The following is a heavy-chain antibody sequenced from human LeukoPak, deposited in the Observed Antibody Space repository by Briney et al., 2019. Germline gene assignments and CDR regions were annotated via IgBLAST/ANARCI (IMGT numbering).Heavy chain of an antibody. CDR2: IRYDGSDK. CDR1: GFTFSSYG. Sequence: GGSLRLSCAASGFTFSSYGMHWVRQAPGKGLEWVAFIRYDGSDKYYADSVNGRFTISRDNAKNSLYLHMNSLRAEDTAVYYCARDYGGSSPFDYWGQGTLVTVSS. D-gene: IGHD4-23*01. J-gene: IGHJ4*02. V-gene: IGHV3-30*02. CDR3: ARDYGGSSPFDY.